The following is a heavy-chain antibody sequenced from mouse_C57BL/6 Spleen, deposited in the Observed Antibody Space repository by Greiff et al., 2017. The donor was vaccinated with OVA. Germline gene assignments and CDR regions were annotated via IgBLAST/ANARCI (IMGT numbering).Heavy chain of an antibody. V-gene: IGHV1-47*01. D-gene: IGHD2-4*01. J-gene: IGHJ1*03. CDR1: GYTFTTYP. CDR3: ARRRDYDGYFDV. Sequence: VKLMESGAELVKPGASVKMSCKASGYTFTTYPLEWMKQNHGKSLEWIGNFHPYHDDTKYNEKFKGKATLPVAKSSSTASLELSRLTSDDAAVYYCARRRDYDGYFDVWGTGTTVTVSS. CDR2: FHPYHDDT.